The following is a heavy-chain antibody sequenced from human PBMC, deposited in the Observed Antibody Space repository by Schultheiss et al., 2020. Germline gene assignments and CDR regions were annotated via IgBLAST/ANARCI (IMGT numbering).Heavy chain of an antibody. D-gene: IGHD3/OR15-3a*01. CDR2: ISSSSSYI. CDR3: AKGPYFWTGPSSLYWYFDL. CDR1: GFTFSSYS. Sequence: GGSLRLSCVASGFTFSSYSMNWVRQAPGKGLEWVSSISSSSSYIYYADSVKGRFTISRDNAKNSLYLQMNSLRAEDTAVYYCAKGPYFWTGPSSLYWYFDLWGRGTLVTGYS. V-gene: IGHV3-21*01. J-gene: IGHJ2*01.